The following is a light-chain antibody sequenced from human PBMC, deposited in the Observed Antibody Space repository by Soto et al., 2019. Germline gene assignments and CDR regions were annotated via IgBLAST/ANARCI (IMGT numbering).Light chain of an antibody. Sequence: EIVMTQSPATLSVSPGERATLSCRASQSVSDYLAWYQQTPGQPPRLLIYTASTRATGIPARFSGSGSGTEFTLTISSLQSKDFAVYYCQQYSNWPRTFGQRTRVDIK. V-gene: IGKV3-15*01. CDR3: QQYSNWPRT. J-gene: IGKJ1*01. CDR2: TAS. CDR1: QSVSDY.